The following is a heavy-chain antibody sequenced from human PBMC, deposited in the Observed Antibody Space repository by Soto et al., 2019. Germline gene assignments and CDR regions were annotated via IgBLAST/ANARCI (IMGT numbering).Heavy chain of an antibody. Sequence: GGSLRLSCAASGFTFSNFWMHWVRQAPGKGLLWVSRINSDGSDTIYADSVKGRFTISRDNAKNTLYLQMNSLRAEDTAVYYCARDPLVGAIDYWGQGTLVTVSS. CDR1: GFTFSNFW. CDR3: ARDPLVGAIDY. V-gene: IGHV3-74*01. CDR2: INSDGSDT. J-gene: IGHJ4*02. D-gene: IGHD1-26*01.